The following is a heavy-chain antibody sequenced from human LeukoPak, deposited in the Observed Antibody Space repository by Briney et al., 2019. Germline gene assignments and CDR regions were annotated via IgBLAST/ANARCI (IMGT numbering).Heavy chain of an antibody. J-gene: IGHJ4*02. CDR1: GGSISSGGY. CDR3: TRHGSYSHGF. CDR2: IYISGST. D-gene: IGHD3-10*01. V-gene: IGHV4-4*02. Sequence: SETLSLTCAVSGGSISSGGYWSWVRQPPGKGLEWIGQIYISGSTNYNPSLDSRVTMSLDKSRNQLSLRLKSMTATDTAVYYCTRHGSYSHGFWGQGALVTVAS.